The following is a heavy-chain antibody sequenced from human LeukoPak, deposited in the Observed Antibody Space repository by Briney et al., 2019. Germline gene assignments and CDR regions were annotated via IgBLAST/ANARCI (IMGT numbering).Heavy chain of an antibody. Sequence: AISGSGGSTYYADPVKGRFTISRDNSKNTLYLQMNSLRAEDTAVYYCAKGSSGSYYWFDPWGQGTLVTVSS. D-gene: IGHD1-26*01. V-gene: IGHV3-23*01. CDR3: AKGSSGSYYWFDP. J-gene: IGHJ5*02. CDR2: ISGSGGST.